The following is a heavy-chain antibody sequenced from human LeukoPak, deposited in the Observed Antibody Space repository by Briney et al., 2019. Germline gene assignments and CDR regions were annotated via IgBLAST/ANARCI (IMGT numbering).Heavy chain of an antibody. CDR1: GFTFSSYA. D-gene: IGHD1-26*01. CDR2: ISYDGSNK. J-gene: IGHJ6*03. V-gene: IGHV3-30*04. Sequence: HAGGSLRLSCAASGFTFSSYAMHWVRQAPGKGLEWVAVISYDGSNKYYADSVKGRFTISRDYSKNTLYLQMNSLRAEDTAVYYCAKDSKIVGATFRSYHYMDVWGKGTAVTVSS. CDR3: AKDSKIVGATFRSYHYMDV.